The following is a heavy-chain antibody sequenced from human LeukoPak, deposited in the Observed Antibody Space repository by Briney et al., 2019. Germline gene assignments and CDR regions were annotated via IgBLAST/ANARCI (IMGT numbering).Heavy chain of an antibody. D-gene: IGHD4-17*01. Sequence: GGSLRLSCAASGFTFDDYAMHWVRQAPGKGLEWVSGISWNSGSIGYADSVKGRFTISRDNAKNSLYLQMNSLRAEDMALYYCAKAYGDYLSYFDYWGQGTLVTVSS. CDR3: AKAYGDYLSYFDY. V-gene: IGHV3-9*03. CDR1: GFTFDDYA. J-gene: IGHJ4*02. CDR2: ISWNSGSI.